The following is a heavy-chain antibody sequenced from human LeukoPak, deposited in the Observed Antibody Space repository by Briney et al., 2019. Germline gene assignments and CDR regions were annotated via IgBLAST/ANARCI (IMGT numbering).Heavy chain of an antibody. CDR2: INHSGST. Sequence: PSETLSLTCAVYGGSFSCYYWSWIRQPPGKGLEWIGEINHSGSTNYNPSLKSRVTISVDTSKNQFSLKLSSVTAADTAVYYCARSIGWGIPAYYYYGMDVWGQGTTVTVSS. V-gene: IGHV4-34*01. J-gene: IGHJ6*02. D-gene: IGHD7-27*01. CDR3: ARSIGWGIPAYYYYGMDV. CDR1: GGSFSCYY.